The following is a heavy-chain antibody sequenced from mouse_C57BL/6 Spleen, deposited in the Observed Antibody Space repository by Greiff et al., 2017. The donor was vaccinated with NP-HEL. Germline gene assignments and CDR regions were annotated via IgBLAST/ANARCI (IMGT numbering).Heavy chain of an antibody. CDR2: IDPENGDT. D-gene: IGHD2-3*01. J-gene: IGHJ3*01. CDR1: GFNIKDDY. CDR3: TTSDGAY. V-gene: IGHV14-4*01. Sequence: EVQLQQSGAELVRPGASVKLSCTASGFNIKDDYMHWVKQRPEQGLEWIGWIDPENGDTEYASKFQGKATITADTSSNTAYLQLSSLTSDDTAVYYCTTSDGAYWGQGTLVTVSA.